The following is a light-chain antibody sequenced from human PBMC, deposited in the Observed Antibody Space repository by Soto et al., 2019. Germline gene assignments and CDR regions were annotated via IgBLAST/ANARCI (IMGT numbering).Light chain of an antibody. V-gene: IGKV1-39*01. Sequence: DIKMTQSPSSLSASVGDRVTITCRASQSISTYLNWYQQKPGKAPKLLIYAASSLQSGVPSRFSGSGSGTDFTLTISSLQPEDFATYYCQQSYSARFTFGPGTKVAIK. CDR1: QSISTY. CDR2: AAS. CDR3: QQSYSARFT. J-gene: IGKJ3*01.